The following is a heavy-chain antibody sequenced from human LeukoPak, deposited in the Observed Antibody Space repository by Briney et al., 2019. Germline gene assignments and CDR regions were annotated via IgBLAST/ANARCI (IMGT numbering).Heavy chain of an antibody. V-gene: IGHV3-23*01. Sequence: GGSLRLSCAASGFTLRTYAMSWVRQAPGKGLEWVSGISGSGGSTYYADSAKGRFTISRDNSKNTLYLQMNSLRAEDTAVYYCAKFASTSCCQSAFDIWGQGTMVTVSS. D-gene: IGHD2-2*01. J-gene: IGHJ3*02. CDR3: AKFASTSCCQSAFDI. CDR1: GFTLRTYA. CDR2: ISGSGGST.